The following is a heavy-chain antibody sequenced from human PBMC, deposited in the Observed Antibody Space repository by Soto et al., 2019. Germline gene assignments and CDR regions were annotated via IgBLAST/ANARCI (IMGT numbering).Heavy chain of an antibody. J-gene: IGHJ4*02. CDR1: GFTLNSFF. Sequence: GGSLRLSCAASGFTLNSFFMHWVRQAPGKGLMWVSRISKDGSSTTYADSVKGRFTISRDNAKNTVYLQMNSLRADDTVVYFCVRDQDSRGYSVFNHWGQGAQVTVSS. CDR3: VRDQDSRGYSVFNH. CDR2: ISKDGSST. V-gene: IGHV3-74*01. D-gene: IGHD3-22*01.